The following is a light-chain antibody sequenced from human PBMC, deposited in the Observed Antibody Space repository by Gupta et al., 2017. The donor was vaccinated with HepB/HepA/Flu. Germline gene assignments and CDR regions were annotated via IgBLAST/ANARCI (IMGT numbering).Light chain of an antibody. CDR2: YDS. J-gene: IGLJ3*02. CDR1: NIGNKG. V-gene: IGLV3-21*01. Sequence: YVLTQPPSVSVAPGQTPRITCVEDNIGNKGVNWYQQKPGQAPLLVIFYDSDRPSGIPERFSGSNSGNTATLTISRVEAGDEADYYCQVWESTDDYWVFGGGTKLTVL. CDR3: QVWESTDDYWV.